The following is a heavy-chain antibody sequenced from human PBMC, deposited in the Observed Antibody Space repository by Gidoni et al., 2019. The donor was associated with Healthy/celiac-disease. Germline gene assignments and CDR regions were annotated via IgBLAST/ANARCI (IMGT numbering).Heavy chain of an antibody. V-gene: IGHV3-23*04. D-gene: IGHD3-16*01. CDR2: ISGSGGST. CDR3: AKGALPMLPKLPLGLAVFDY. Sequence: EVQRVASGGGLVQPGGSLRLPWQAPGSPFSTTAMSGVRQAQGKGLEWVSAISGSGGSTYYADSVKGRFTISRDNSKNTLYLQMNSLRAEDTAVYYCAKGALPMLPKLPLGLAVFDYWGQGTLVTVSS. J-gene: IGHJ4*02. CDR1: GSPFSTTA.